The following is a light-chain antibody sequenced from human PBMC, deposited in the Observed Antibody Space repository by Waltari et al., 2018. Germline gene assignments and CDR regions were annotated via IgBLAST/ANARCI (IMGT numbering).Light chain of an antibody. CDR2: WAS. CDR3: QQYYGIPFT. Sequence: DIVLTQSPDSLAVSLGERATINCKSTQNILYSSDQKNYLAWYQQKAGQPPKLLSYWASTREAGVPDRVSGSGSGTDFTLTISSLQAGDVAVYYCQQYYGIPFTFGPGTKVEIK. J-gene: IGKJ3*01. V-gene: IGKV4-1*01. CDR1: QNILYSSDQKNY.